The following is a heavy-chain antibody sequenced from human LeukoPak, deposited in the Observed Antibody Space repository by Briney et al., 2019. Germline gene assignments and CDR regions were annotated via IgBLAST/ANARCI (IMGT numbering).Heavy chain of an antibody. V-gene: IGHV3-9*01. Sequence: PGGSLRLSCAASGFTFDDYAMHWVRHAPGKGLEWVSGISWNSGSIGYADSVKGRFTISRDNAKNSLYLQMNSLRAEDTAVYYCARDGYYYDSSGYRAYYYYYMDVWGKGTTVTVSS. CDR2: ISWNSGSI. CDR1: GFTFDDYA. J-gene: IGHJ6*03. CDR3: ARDGYYYDSSGYRAYYYYYMDV. D-gene: IGHD3-22*01.